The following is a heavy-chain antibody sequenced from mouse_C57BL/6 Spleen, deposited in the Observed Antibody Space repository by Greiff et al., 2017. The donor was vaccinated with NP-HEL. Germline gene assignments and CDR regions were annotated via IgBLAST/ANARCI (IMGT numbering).Heavy chain of an antibody. Sequence: VQLVESGPELVKPGASVTISCTASGYAFSSSWMNWVKQRPGKGLEWIGRIYPGDGDTNYNGKFKGKATLTADKSSSTAYMQLSSLTSEDAAVYFCARSYGSSVDYWGQGTTLTVSS. CDR1: GYAFSSSW. CDR2: IYPGDGDT. J-gene: IGHJ2*01. D-gene: IGHD1-1*01. CDR3: ARSYGSSVDY. V-gene: IGHV1-82*01.